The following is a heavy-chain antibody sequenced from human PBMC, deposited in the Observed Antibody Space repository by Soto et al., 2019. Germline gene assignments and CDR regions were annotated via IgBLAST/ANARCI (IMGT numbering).Heavy chain of an antibody. CDR3: ARETMARGVRYYYYGMDV. CDR2: TIPIFGTA. CDR1: GGTFSSYA. D-gene: IGHD3-10*01. V-gene: IGHV1-69*13. Sequence: SVKVSCKASGGTFSSYAISWVRQAPGQGLEWMGGTIPIFGTANYAQKFQGRVTITADESTSTAYMELSSLRSEDTAVYYCARETMARGVRYYYYGMDVWGQGTTVTVSS. J-gene: IGHJ6*02.